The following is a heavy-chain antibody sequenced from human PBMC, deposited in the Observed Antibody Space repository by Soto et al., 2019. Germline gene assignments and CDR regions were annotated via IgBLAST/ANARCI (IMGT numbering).Heavy chain of an antibody. Sequence: EVQLLESGGGLVQPGGSLRLSCAASGFTFSSYAMSWVRQAPGKGLEWVSAISGSGGSTYYADSVKGRFTISRDNSKNALYLQMKSLRAEDTAVYYCAKDGGDYVSYFDYWGQGTLVTVSS. V-gene: IGHV3-23*01. J-gene: IGHJ4*02. D-gene: IGHD3-10*02. CDR2: ISGSGGST. CDR3: AKDGGDYVSYFDY. CDR1: GFTFSSYA.